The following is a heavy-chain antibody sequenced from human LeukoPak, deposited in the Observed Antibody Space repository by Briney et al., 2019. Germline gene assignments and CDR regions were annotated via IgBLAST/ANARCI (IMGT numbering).Heavy chain of an antibody. CDR2: INHSGST. V-gene: IGHV4-34*01. D-gene: IGHD4-23*01. CDR3: ASDLLNEGNHLDF. CDR1: GGSFSGYY. Sequence: PSETLSLTCAVYGGSFSGYYWSWIRQSPGKGLEWIGEINHSGSTNYNPSLKSRVTISVDTSKNQFSLKLSSVTAADTAVYYCASDLLNEGNHLDFWGQGTLVTVSS. J-gene: IGHJ4*02.